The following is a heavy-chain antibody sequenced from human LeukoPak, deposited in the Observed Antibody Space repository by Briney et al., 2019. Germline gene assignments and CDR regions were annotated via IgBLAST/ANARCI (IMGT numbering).Heavy chain of an antibody. CDR1: GYTFATYG. D-gene: IGHD1-26*01. CDR2: ISTYNGDT. V-gene: IGHV1-18*04. J-gene: IGHJ4*02. CDR3: ASDYLRGAYFDH. Sequence: GASVKVSCKAFGYTFATYGISWVRQAPGQGLEWMAWISTYNGDTKYAQSLQGRVTLTTDTSTSTAYMELRSLRSVDTAVYYCASDYLRGAYFDHWGQGTLVTVSS.